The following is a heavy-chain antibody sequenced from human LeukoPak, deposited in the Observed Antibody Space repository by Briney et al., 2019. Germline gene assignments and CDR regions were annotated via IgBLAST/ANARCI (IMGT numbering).Heavy chain of an antibody. V-gene: IGHV3-23*01. J-gene: IGHJ4*02. Sequence: GESLSLSCAASGFTFSSYAMSWVRQPPGKGLEWVSAICGSGGSTYYADSVKGRFTISRDNPKNTLYLQMNSLRAEDTAVYYCAKDQSGWYQSSHYFDYWGQGTLVTVSS. CDR2: ICGSGGST. D-gene: IGHD6-19*01. CDR3: AKDQSGWYQSSHYFDY. CDR1: GFTFSSYA.